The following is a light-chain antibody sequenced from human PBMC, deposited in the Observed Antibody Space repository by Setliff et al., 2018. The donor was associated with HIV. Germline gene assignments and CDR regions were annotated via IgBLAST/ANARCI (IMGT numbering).Light chain of an antibody. CDR2: EVT. V-gene: IGLV2-14*02. CDR3: NSYTAASTQV. CDR1: SSDIGSYDL. J-gene: IGLJ3*02. Sequence: QSVLTQPASVSGSPGQSITISCTGTSSDIGSYDLVSWFQQHPGKAPKAIIYEVTKRPSGVSNRFSGSKSGNTASLTISGLQAEDEADYYCNSYTAASTQVFGGGTKVTVL.